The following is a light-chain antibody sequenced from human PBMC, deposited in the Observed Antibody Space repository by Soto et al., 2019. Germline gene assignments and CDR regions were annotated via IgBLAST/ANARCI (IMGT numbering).Light chain of an antibody. V-gene: IGKV3-11*01. J-gene: IGKJ5*01. CDR1: QSVSSY. Sequence: DIVLTQSPATLSLSPGERATLSCRASQSVSSYLAWYQQKPGLAPRLLIYDASNSATGIPARFSGSGSGTDFTLTISSLEPEDFAVYYCQQRSTGITFGQGTRLEIK. CDR3: QQRSTGIT. CDR2: DAS.